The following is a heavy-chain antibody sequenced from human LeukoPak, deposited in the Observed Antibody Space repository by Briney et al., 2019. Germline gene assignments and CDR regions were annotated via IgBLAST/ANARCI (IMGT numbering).Heavy chain of an antibody. Sequence: PGGSLRLSCAASGFTFSSYAMSWVRQAPGEGLEWVSAISGSDGSTYYADSAKGRFTISRDNYKNTLYLQMNSLRTEDTAVYYCAKANGDYYYYYMDVWGKGTTVTVSS. D-gene: IGHD2-8*01. CDR3: AKANGDYYYYYMDV. CDR2: ISGSDGST. CDR1: GFTFSSYA. J-gene: IGHJ6*03. V-gene: IGHV3-23*01.